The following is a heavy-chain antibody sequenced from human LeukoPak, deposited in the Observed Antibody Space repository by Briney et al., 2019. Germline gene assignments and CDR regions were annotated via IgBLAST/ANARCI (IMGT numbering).Heavy chain of an antibody. V-gene: IGHV3-30*03. J-gene: IGHJ4*02. CDR2: ISDDGSNR. CDR3: ARYVGGGNSGGFDY. Sequence: PGGSLRLSCTASGFTLSSFGMHWVRQAPGKGLEWVAVISDDGSNRYYADSVKGRFTISRDNSKNTLYLQMDSLRADDAAVYYCARYVGGGNSGGFDYWGQGTLVIVSS. D-gene: IGHD4-23*01. CDR1: GFTLSSFG.